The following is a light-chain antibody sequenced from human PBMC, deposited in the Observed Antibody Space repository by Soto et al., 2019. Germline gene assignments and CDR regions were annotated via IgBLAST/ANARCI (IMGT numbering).Light chain of an antibody. CDR3: SYFAGSSKVF. J-gene: IGLJ2*01. Sequence: QSVLTQPPSASGSPGQSVTISCTGTSSDVGGYNYVSWYQQHPGNAPKLMIYEISKRPSGVPDRFSGSKSGNTSSLSVSGLQAEDEADYSCSYFAGSSKVFFGGGTKVTLL. CDR1: SSDVGGYNY. CDR2: EIS. V-gene: IGLV2-8*01.